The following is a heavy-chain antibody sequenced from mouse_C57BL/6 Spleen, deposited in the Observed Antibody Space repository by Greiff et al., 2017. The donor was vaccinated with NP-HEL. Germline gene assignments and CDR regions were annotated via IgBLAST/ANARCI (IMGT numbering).Heavy chain of an antibody. CDR2: IDPSDSET. V-gene: IGHV1-52*01. CDR1: GYTFTSYW. D-gene: IGHD1-1*01. CDR3: ARGRDYYGSSYEGRYYFDY. J-gene: IGHJ2*01. Sequence: QVQLQQPGAELVRPGSSVKLSCKASGYTFTSYWMHWVKQRPIQGLEWIGNIDPSDSETHYNQKFKDKATLTVDKSSSTAYMQLSSLTSEDSAVYYCARGRDYYGSSYEGRYYFDYWGQGTTLTVSS.